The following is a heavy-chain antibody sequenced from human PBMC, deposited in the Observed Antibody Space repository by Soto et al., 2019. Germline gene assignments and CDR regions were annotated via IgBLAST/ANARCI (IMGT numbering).Heavy chain of an antibody. CDR2: INHSGST. V-gene: IGHV4-34*01. J-gene: IGHJ6*02. CDR1: GGSFSGYY. Sequence: SETLSLTCAVYGGSFSGYYWSWIRQPPGKGLEWIGEINHSGSTNYNPSLKSRVTISVDTSKNQFSLKLSSVTAADTAVYYCARVGGYCSSTSCYGTRGYYYYGMDVWGQGTTVTVS. CDR3: ARVGGYCSSTSCYGTRGYYYYGMDV. D-gene: IGHD2-2*01.